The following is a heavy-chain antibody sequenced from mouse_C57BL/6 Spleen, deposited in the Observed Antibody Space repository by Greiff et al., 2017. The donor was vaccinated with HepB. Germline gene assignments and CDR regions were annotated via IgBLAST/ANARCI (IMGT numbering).Heavy chain of an antibody. Sequence: QVQLQQPGAELVRPGSSVKLSCKASGYTFTSYWMHWVKQRPIQGLEWIGNIDPSDSETHYNQKFKDKATLTVDKSPSTAYMQLSSLTSEDSAVYYCAREDYDGAWFAYWGQGTLVTVSA. CDR3: AREDYDGAWFAY. CDR1: GYTFTSYW. D-gene: IGHD2-4*01. V-gene: IGHV1-52*01. CDR2: IDPSDSET. J-gene: IGHJ3*01.